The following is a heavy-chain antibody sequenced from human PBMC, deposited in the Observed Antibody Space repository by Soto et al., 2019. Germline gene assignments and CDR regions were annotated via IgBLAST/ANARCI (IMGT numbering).Heavy chain of an antibody. D-gene: IGHD3-22*01. V-gene: IGHV4-34*01. CDR1: GGFFSGYY. CDR2: INHSGST. J-gene: IGHJ4*02. Sequence: SETLSLTCAVYGGFFSGYYWSWVRQPPGKGLEWIGEINHSGSTNYNPSLKSRVTISVDTSKNQFSLKLSSVTAADTAVYYCASLYDSSGYFDYWGQGTLVTVSS. CDR3: ASLYDSSGYFDY.